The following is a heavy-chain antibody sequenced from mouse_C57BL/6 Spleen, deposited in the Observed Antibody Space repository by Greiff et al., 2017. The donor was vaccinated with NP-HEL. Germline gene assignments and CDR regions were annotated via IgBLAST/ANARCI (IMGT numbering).Heavy chain of an antibody. V-gene: IGHV5-17*01. Sequence: DVHLVESGGGLVKPGGSLKLSCAASGFTFSDYGMHWVRQAPEKGLEWVAYISSGSSTIYYADTVKGRFTISRDNAKNTLFLQMTSLRSEDTAMYYCARSGLRRDFDYWGQGTTLTVSS. CDR3: ARSGLRRDFDY. CDR1: GFTFSDYG. J-gene: IGHJ2*01. CDR2: ISSGSSTI. D-gene: IGHD2-4*01.